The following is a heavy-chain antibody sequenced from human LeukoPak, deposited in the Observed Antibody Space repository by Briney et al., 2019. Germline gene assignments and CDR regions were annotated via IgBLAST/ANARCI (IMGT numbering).Heavy chain of an antibody. J-gene: IGHJ4*02. CDR3: SRNGLVDFDY. V-gene: IGHV3-49*04. Sequence: GGSLRLSCTTSGFAFDDFAMSWVRQPAGKGLEWVGFIRRRAYGGAAEYAASVKGRFIISRDDSKGIAYLQMNSLKTEDTAVYYCSRNGLVDFDYWGKGSRVIVSP. CDR2: IRRRAYGGAA. CDR1: GFAFDDFA.